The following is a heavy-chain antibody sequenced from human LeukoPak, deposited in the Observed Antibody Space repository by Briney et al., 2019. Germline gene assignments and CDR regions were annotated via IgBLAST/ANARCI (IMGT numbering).Heavy chain of an antibody. CDR1: GGSISSYY. Sequence: PSETLSLTCTVSGGSISSYYWSWIRQPPGKGLEWIGYIYYRGGTNYNPSLQSRVTISVDTSKNQFSLKLTSVTAADTAVYYCARSYYYGSGSHFYWGQGTLVTVSS. CDR2: IYYRGGT. D-gene: IGHD3-10*01. CDR3: ARSYYYGSGSHFY. J-gene: IGHJ4*02. V-gene: IGHV4-59*12.